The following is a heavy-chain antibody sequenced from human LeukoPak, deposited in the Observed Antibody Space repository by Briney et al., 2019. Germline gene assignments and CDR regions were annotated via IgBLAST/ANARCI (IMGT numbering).Heavy chain of an antibody. Sequence: QAGGSLRLSCAASGFTFSDYVMHWVRQAPGKGLEWVALISSDGTNKDYADSVKGRFTISRDNSKNTLYLQMNSLRTEDTAVYYCARNVYNFDYWGQGTLVTVSS. D-gene: IGHD3-10*02. V-gene: IGHV3-30*03. CDR3: ARNVYNFDY. CDR1: GFTFSDYV. CDR2: ISSDGTNK. J-gene: IGHJ4*02.